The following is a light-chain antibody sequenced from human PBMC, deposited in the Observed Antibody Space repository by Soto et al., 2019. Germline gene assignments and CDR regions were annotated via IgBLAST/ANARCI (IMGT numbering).Light chain of an antibody. V-gene: IGKV3-15*01. J-gene: IGKJ3*01. CDR3: QQYNNWPFT. Sequence: EIVMTQSPGTLSVSPGERATLSCRASQSVSSNLAWYQQKPGQAPRLLIYGASTRATGIPARFSGSGSGTEFTLTIRSLQSEDFSVYYCQQYNNWPFTFGPGTKVDF. CDR2: GAS. CDR1: QSVSSN.